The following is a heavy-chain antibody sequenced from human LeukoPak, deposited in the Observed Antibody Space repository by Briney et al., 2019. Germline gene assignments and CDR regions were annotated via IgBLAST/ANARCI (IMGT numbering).Heavy chain of an antibody. CDR3: ARVHDFWSGYRMYYFDY. CDR2: INPNSGGT. CDR1: GYTFTSYA. V-gene: IGHV1-2*02. Sequence: ASVKVSCKASGYTFTSYAMNWVRQAPGQGLEWMGWINPNSGGTNYAQKFQGRVTMTRDTSISTAYMELSRLRSDDTAVYYCARVHDFWSGYRMYYFDYWGQGTLVTVSS. D-gene: IGHD3-3*01. J-gene: IGHJ4*02.